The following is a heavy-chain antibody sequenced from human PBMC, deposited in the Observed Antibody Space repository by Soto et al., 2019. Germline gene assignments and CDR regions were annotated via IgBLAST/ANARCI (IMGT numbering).Heavy chain of an antibody. D-gene: IGHD3-3*01. CDR3: ASYDFWSGYPLDY. Sequence: GGSLRLSCAASGFTFSSYWMSWVRQAPGKGLEWVANIKQDGSEKYYVDSVKGRFTISRDNAKNSLYLQMNSLRAEDTAVYYCASYDFWSGYPLDYWGQGTLVTVSS. V-gene: IGHV3-7*01. J-gene: IGHJ4*02. CDR2: IKQDGSEK. CDR1: GFTFSSYW.